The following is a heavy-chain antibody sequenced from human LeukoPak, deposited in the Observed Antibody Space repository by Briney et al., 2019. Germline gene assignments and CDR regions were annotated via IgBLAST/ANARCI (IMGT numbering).Heavy chain of an antibody. Sequence: SETLSLTCTVSGGSISSYYWSWIRQPPGKGLEWIGFIYYSGSTNYNPSLNSRVTISVDTSKSQFSLKLSSVTAADTDVYDCARADEYSYGPCYYFDYWGQGTLVTVSS. CDR2: IYYSGST. D-gene: IGHD5-18*01. CDR3: ARADEYSYGPCYYFDY. J-gene: IGHJ4*02. V-gene: IGHV4-59*01. CDR1: GGSISSYY.